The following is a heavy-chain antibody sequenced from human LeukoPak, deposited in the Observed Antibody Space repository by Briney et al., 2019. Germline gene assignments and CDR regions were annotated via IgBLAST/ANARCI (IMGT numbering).Heavy chain of an antibody. Sequence: ASLKVSCKASGYTFTGYFIHWVRQAPGQGLEWMGWINPNRGGTNYAQKFQGRVTMTRDTSISTAYMELSTLRSDDTAVYYCASGHIVVVPAAGRQGWFDPWGQGTLVTVSS. J-gene: IGHJ5*02. CDR3: ASGHIVVVPAAGRQGWFDP. V-gene: IGHV1-2*02. CDR2: INPNRGGT. CDR1: GYTFTGYF. D-gene: IGHD2-2*01.